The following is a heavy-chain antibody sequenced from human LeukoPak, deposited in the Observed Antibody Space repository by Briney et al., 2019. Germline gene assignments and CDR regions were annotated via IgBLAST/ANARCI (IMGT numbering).Heavy chain of an antibody. CDR2: INPSGGGA. D-gene: IGHD6-13*01. CDR3: ASGQLRIAAAGTQGLPTH. V-gene: IGHV1-46*01. J-gene: IGHJ4*02. CDR1: GYTFTNYY. Sequence: GASVKVSCKASGYTFTNYYMHLVRQAPGQGLERVGIINPSGGGASYAQEFQGRVTMTRDTSTSTVYMELNSLRSDDTAVYYCASGQLRIAAAGTQGLPTHWGQGTLVTVSS.